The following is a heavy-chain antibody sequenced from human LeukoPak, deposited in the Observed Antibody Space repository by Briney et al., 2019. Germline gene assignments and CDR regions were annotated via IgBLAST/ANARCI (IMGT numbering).Heavy chain of an antibody. CDR3: ARGRKQQAFDY. Sequence: PSETLSLTCTVSGGSISSYYWSWIRQPPGKGLEWIGYIYYSGSTYYNPSLKSRVTISVDTSKNQFSLKLSSVTAADTAVYYCARGRKQQAFDYWGQGTLVTVSS. V-gene: IGHV4-59*08. J-gene: IGHJ4*02. CDR2: IYYSGST. D-gene: IGHD6-13*01. CDR1: GGSISSYY.